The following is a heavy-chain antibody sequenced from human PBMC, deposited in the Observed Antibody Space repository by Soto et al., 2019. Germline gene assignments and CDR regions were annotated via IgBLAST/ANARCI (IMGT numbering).Heavy chain of an antibody. CDR1: GYSFTTYW. Sequence: GESLKISCQGSGYSFTTYWIVWVRQMPGKGLECMGVIYPDDSDTIYSPSFQGQVTISADKSISTAYLQWSSLKASDTAMYYCARLTRVVGATTGFDYWGQGTLVTVSS. V-gene: IGHV5-51*01. CDR3: ARLTRVVGATTGFDY. D-gene: IGHD1-26*01. CDR2: IYPDDSDT. J-gene: IGHJ4*02.